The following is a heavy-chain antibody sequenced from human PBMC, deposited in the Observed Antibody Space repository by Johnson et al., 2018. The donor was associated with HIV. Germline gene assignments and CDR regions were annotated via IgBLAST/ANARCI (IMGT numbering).Heavy chain of an antibody. D-gene: IGHD2-15*01. V-gene: IGHV3-30*18. J-gene: IGHJ3*02. CDR1: GFSVSSNY. CDR2: ISNDGSNQ. Sequence: QVQLVESGGGLVQPGGSLRLSCSASGFSVSSNYMSWVRQAPGKGLEWVAFISNDGSNQYYAASVKGRFTNSRYNSKNTLYVQMNSLRGEDTAVYYCAKGQVVVAATSAFDIWGQGTMVTVSS. CDR3: AKGQVVVAATSAFDI.